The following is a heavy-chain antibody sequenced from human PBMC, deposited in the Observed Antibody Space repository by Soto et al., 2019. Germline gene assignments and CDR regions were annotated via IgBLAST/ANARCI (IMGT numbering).Heavy chain of an antibody. CDR2: IDPSDSYT. D-gene: IGHD6-13*01. CDR3: ARHIAPVGDWLDP. V-gene: IGHV5-10-1*01. Sequence: PGESLKISCKGSGYSFTSYWISWVRQMPGKGMEWMGRIDPSDSYTNYSPSFQGHVTISADKSISTAYLQWSSLKASDTAMYYCARHIAPVGDWLDPCGQGTLVTVSS. CDR1: GYSFTSYW. J-gene: IGHJ5*02.